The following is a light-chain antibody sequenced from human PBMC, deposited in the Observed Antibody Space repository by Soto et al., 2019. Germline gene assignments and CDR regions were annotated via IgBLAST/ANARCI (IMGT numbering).Light chain of an antibody. CDR3: QSYDSSLSGVV. CDR1: SSNIGAGFG. Sequence: QSAMTQPPSVSGAPGQTVTISCTGGSSNIGAGFGVHWYQHLPGTAPKLLFFLNGDRPSGVPDRFSAYTSGTSASLAITGLQADDEADYYCQSYDSSLSGVVFGGGTQLTVL. V-gene: IGLV1-40*01. CDR2: LNG. J-gene: IGLJ2*01.